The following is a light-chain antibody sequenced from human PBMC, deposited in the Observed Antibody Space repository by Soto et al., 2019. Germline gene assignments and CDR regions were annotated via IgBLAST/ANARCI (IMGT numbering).Light chain of an antibody. CDR1: QSVSSSY. CDR3: QQYKNWPLIT. CDR2: GAS. Sequence: EIVLTQSPGTLSLSPGERATLSCRASQSVSSSYLAWYQQKPGQAPRLLIYGASTRATGIPARFSGSGSGTEFILTISSLQSEDFAVYYCQQYKNWPLITFGQGTRLEIK. V-gene: IGKV3-15*01. J-gene: IGKJ5*01.